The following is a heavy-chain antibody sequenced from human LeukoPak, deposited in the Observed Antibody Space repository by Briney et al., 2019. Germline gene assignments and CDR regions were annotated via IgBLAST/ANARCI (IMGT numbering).Heavy chain of an antibody. CDR2: IYYSGST. CDR1: GASISSYY. V-gene: IGHV4-59*08. CDR3: ARPGGQWLELNWYFDL. Sequence: SETLSLTCTVSGASISSYYWSWIRQPPGKGLEWIGYIYYSGSTNYNPSLKSRVTFSVDTSKNQFSLKLSSVTAADTAVYYCARPGGQWLELNWYFDLWGRGTLVTVSS. J-gene: IGHJ2*01. D-gene: IGHD6-19*01.